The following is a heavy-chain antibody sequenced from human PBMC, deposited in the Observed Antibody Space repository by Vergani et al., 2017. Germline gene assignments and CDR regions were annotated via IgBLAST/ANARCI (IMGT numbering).Heavy chain of an antibody. CDR3: ARGGRYSSYPRYYYMDV. J-gene: IGHJ6*03. CDR1: GGSISSYY. D-gene: IGHD6-13*01. CDR2: IYYSGST. V-gene: IGHV4-59*01. Sequence: QVQLQESGPGLVKPSETLSLTCTVSGGSISSYYWSWIRQPPGKGLEWIGYIYYSGSTNYNPSLKSRVTISVDTSKNKFSLKLSAVTAADTAVYYCARGGRYSSYPRYYYMDVWGKGTTVTVSS.